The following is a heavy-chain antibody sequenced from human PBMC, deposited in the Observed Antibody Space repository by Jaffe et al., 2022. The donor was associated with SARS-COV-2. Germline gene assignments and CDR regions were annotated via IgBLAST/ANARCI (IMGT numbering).Heavy chain of an antibody. CDR1: GFSLSTSGVG. CDR3: AHIRGGQQQLNWFDP. CDR2: IYWDDDK. Sequence: QITLKESGPTLVKPTQTLTLTCTFSGFSLSTSGVGVGWIRQPPGKALEWLALIYWDDDKRYSPSLKSRLTITKDTSKNQVVLTMTNMDPVDTATYYCAHIRGGQQQLNWFDPWGQGTLVTVSS. J-gene: IGHJ5*02. D-gene: IGHD6-13*01. V-gene: IGHV2-5*02.